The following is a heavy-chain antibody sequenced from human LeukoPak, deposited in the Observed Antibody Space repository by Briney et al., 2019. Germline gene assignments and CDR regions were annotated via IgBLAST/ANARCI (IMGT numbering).Heavy chain of an antibody. J-gene: IGHJ6*03. CDR1: GFTFSSYE. Sequence: PGGSLRLSCAASGFTFSSYEMNWVRQAPGKGLEWVSVIYSGGSTYYADSVKGRFTISRDNSKNTLYLQMNSLRAEDTAVYYCAKESSGSYYYYYYMDVWGQRDHGHRLL. CDR3: AKESSGSYYYYYYMDV. D-gene: IGHD1-26*01. V-gene: IGHV3-66*01. CDR2: IYSGGST.